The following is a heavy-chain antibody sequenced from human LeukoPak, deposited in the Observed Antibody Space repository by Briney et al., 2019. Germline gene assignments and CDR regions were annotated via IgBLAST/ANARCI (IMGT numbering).Heavy chain of an antibody. CDR3: TRGRISQWLLRFHY. V-gene: IGHV4-34*01. J-gene: IGHJ4*02. CDR2: IIHSGST. Sequence: PSQSLSLTCPLYGGSLTGSYCSWIRQPPGKWLEWIGEIIHSGSTTYNPSFKSRVTVSVDTSKNQFSLKLSSVTAADTAVYFCTRGRISQWLLRFHYWGQGTLVTVSS. D-gene: IGHD6-19*01. CDR1: GGSLTGSY.